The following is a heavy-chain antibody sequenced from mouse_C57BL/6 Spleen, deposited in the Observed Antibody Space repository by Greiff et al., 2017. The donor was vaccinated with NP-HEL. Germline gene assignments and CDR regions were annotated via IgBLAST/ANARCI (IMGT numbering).Heavy chain of an antibody. CDR3: ATYYDYGAYAMDY. CDR2: INPNNGGT. CDR1: GYTFTDYY. D-gene: IGHD2-4*01. V-gene: IGHV1-26*01. J-gene: IGHJ4*01. Sequence: EVQLQQSGPELVKPGASVKISCKASGYTFTDYYMNWVKRSHGKSLEWIGDINPNNGGTSYNQKFKGKATLTVDKSSSTAYMELRSLTSEDSAVYYCATYYDYGAYAMDYWGQGTSVTVSS.